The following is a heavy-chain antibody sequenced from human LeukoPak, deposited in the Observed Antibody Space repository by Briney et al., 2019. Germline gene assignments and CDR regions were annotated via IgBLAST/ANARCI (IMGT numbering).Heavy chain of an antibody. CDR2: INAGNGNT. V-gene: IGHV1-3*01. CDR1: QYTFTDYA. J-gene: IGHJ2*01. D-gene: IGHD6-6*01. Sequence: ASVKVSCKASQYTFTDYAVHWVRQAPGQRLEWMGWINAGNGNTKYSQKFQGRVTITRDTSASTAYMELSSLRSEDTAVYYCARPSDAARNSWYFDLWGRGTLVTVSS. CDR3: ARPSDAARNSWYFDL.